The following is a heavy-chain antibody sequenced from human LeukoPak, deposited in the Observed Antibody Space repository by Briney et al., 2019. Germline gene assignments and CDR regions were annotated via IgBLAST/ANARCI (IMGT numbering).Heavy chain of an antibody. J-gene: IGHJ5*02. V-gene: IGHV4-38-2*02. Sequence: ETLSPTCTVFGYSISSGYYWGWIRQPPGKGLEWIGSIYHSGSTYYNPSLKSRVTISVDTSKNQFSLKLSSVTAADTAVYHCASLIVVVPAARLVYNWFDPWGQGTLVTVSS. CDR1: GYSISSGYY. CDR3: ASLIVVVPAARLVYNWFDP. D-gene: IGHD2-2*01. CDR2: IYHSGST.